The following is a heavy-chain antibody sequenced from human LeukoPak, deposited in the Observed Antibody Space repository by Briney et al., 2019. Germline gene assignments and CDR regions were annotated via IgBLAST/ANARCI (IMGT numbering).Heavy chain of an antibody. D-gene: IGHD3-10*01. V-gene: IGHV1-2*02. J-gene: IGHJ3*02. CDR1: GHTFTVYY. Sequence: GASVKVSCMASGHTFTVYYVHWVRQAPGQGLEWMGWINPNSGGTNSAQKFQGRVTMTRDTSISTAYMELSRLRSDDTAVYYCARGRGLIARDAFDIWGQGTMVTVSS. CDR3: ARGRGLIARDAFDI. CDR2: INPNSGGT.